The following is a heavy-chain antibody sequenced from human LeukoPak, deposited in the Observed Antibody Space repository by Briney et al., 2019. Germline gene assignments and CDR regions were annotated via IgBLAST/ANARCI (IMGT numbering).Heavy chain of an antibody. CDR1: GFTFSSYA. CDR2: ISGSGDTP. V-gene: IGHV3-23*01. J-gene: IGHJ3*02. Sequence: GGSLRLSCAASGFTFSSYAMSWVRQAPGKGLEWVSGISGSGDTPYYADSVKGRFTISRDNSKNTLYLQMNSLRAEDTAVYYCAKGGSRLFSHIWGQGTMVTVSS. D-gene: IGHD3-3*01. CDR3: AKGGSRLFSHI.